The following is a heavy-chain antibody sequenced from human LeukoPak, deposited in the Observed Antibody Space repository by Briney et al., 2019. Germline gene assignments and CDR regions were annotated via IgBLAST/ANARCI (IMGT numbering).Heavy chain of an antibody. CDR1: GYSFTSYW. D-gene: IGHD2-2*03. Sequence: GESLKISCKGSGYSFTSYWIGWVRQMPGKGLEWMGIVYPGDSDTRYSPSFQGQVTISADKSISTAYLQWSSLKASDTAMYYCARPRVGYCSSTSCPNWFDPWGQGTLVTVSS. CDR2: VYPGDSDT. J-gene: IGHJ5*02. CDR3: ARPRVGYCSSTSCPNWFDP. V-gene: IGHV5-51*01.